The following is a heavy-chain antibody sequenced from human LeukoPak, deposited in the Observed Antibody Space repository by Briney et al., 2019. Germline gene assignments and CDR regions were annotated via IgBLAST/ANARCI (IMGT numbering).Heavy chain of an antibody. J-gene: IGHJ4*02. D-gene: IGHD3-22*01. CDR1: GGTFSSYA. CDR2: IIPIFGTA. V-gene: IGHV1-69*13. CDR3: ARGIQYYYDSSGYPLDY. Sequence: ASVKVSCKASGGTFSSYAISWVRQAPGQGLEWMGGIIPIFGTANYAQKFQGRVTITADESTSTAYMELSSLRSEDTAVYYCARGIQYYYDSSGYPLDYWGQGTLVTVSS.